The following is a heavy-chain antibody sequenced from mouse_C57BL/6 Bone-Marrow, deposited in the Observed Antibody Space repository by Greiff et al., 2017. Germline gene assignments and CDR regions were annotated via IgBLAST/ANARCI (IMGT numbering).Heavy chain of an antibody. V-gene: IGHV14-4*01. CDR2: IDPEIGDT. Sequence: EVQRVESGAELVRPGASVKLSCTASGFNIKDDYIHWVKQRPEQGLEWIGWIDPEIGDTDYASKFQGKATITSDTSSNTAYLQLSSLTSEDTAVYYCSSFDGNYFDFWGQGTPLTVAS. CDR1: GFNIKDDY. D-gene: IGHD2-3*01. CDR3: SSFDGNYFDF. J-gene: IGHJ2*01.